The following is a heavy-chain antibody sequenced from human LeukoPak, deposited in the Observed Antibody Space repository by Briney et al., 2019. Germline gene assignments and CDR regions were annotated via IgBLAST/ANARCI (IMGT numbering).Heavy chain of an antibody. CDR1: GFTFDDYA. V-gene: IGHV3-9*01. CDR2: ISWNSGSI. J-gene: IGHJ6*02. D-gene: IGHD6-13*01. CDR3: AKSSRYYYYGMDV. Sequence: GGSLRLSCAASGFTFDDYAMHWVRRAPGKGLEWVSGISWNSGSIGYADSVKGRFTISRDNAKNSLYLQMNSLRAEDTALYYCAKSSRYYYYGMDVWGQGTTVTVSS.